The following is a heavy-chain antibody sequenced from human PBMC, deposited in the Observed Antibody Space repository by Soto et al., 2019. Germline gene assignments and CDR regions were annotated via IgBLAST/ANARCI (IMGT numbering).Heavy chain of an antibody. Sequence: EVQLVESGGGLVPPGGSLSLSCAASGFPFSSYWMNWVRQAPGKGLVWVSRINSDGSRTSYADSVKGRFTISRYNAENTLYLQMNSLRAEDTAVYYCAGAYGFDYWCQGTLVTVS. CDR2: INSDGSRT. CDR3: AGAYGFDY. V-gene: IGHV3-74*01. CDR1: GFPFSSYW. D-gene: IGHD4-17*01. J-gene: IGHJ4*02.